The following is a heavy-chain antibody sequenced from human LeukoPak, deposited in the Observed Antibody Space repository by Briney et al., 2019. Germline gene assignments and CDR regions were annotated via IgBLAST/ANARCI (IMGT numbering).Heavy chain of an antibody. J-gene: IGHJ4*02. V-gene: IGHV3-21*01. CDR1: GFTFSSYS. CDR2: ISSSSSYI. CDR3: ARDIYSYGSVDY. Sequence: GGSLRLSCAASGFTFSSYSMNWVRQAPGKGLEWVSSISSSSSYIYYADSVKGRFTISRDNAKNLLFLQMNSLRAEDTAVYYCARDIYSYGSVDYWGQGTLVTVSS. D-gene: IGHD5-18*01.